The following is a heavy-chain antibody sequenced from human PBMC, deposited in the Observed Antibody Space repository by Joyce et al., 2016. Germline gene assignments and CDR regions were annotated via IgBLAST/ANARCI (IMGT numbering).Heavy chain of an antibody. Sequence: QLVESGGGVVKPGGSLRLSCEASGSTFSTSSMSWFRQGPGKGLEGVAAISDTSYYRFHAETVRGRFTVSRDNAKKTLYLQMNSLRAEDSAVFYCARGGISYYYAMDVWGQGTTVTVSS. CDR1: GSTFSTSS. CDR3: ARGGISYYYAMDV. D-gene: IGHD3-16*01. CDR2: ISDTSYYR. J-gene: IGHJ6*02. V-gene: IGHV3-21*01.